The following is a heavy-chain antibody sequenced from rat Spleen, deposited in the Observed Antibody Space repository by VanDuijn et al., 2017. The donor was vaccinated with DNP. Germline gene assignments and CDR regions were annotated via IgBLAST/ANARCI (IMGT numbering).Heavy chain of an antibody. D-gene: IGHD1-4*01. J-gene: IGHJ2*01. CDR3: AELGGAGDY. CDR2: IWGDGNT. Sequence: QVQLKESGPGLVQPSQTLSLTCTVSGFSLISYSVGWVRQAPGKGLEWMGMIWGDGNTNYNSALKSRLSISRDTSKSQVFLTMNSLQTDDTAVYYCAELGGAGDYWGQGVLVTVSS. V-gene: IGHV2-77*01. CDR1: GFSLISYS.